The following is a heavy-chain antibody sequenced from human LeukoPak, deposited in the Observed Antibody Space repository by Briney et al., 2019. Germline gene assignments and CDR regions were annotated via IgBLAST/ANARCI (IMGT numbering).Heavy chain of an antibody. J-gene: IGHJ4*02. CDR1: GGSISSYY. CDR2: IYYSGST. D-gene: IGHD4-23*01. V-gene: IGHV4-59*01. CDR3: AGGLRWSDY. Sequence: SETLSLTCTVSGGSISSYYWSWIRQPPGKGLEWIGYIYYSGSTNYNPSLKSRVTISVDTSKNQFSLKLSSVTAADTAVYYCAGGLRWSDYWGQGTLVTVSS.